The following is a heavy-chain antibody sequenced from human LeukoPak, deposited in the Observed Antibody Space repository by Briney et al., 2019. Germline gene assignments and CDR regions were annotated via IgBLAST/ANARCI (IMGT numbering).Heavy chain of an antibody. V-gene: IGHV4-59*08. CDR1: GASIDAYY. Sequence: SETLSLTCTVSGASIDAYYWSWIRQTPGKELTWIGFVHSSGTTKHNPSLKGRVTISVDTSRNQFSLKLNSVTAADTAVYYCARHYGPWGQGTLVTVSS. D-gene: IGHD3-10*01. CDR3: ARHYGP. CDR2: VHSSGTT. J-gene: IGHJ5*02.